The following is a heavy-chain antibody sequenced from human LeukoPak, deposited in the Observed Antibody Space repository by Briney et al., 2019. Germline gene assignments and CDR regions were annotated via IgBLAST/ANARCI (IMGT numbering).Heavy chain of an antibody. CDR1: GYTFTSYG. D-gene: IGHD6-19*01. CDR3: ARDSSGWSTNWFDP. Sequence: ASVKVSCKASGYTFTSYGISWVRRAPGQGLEWMGWISAYNGNTNYAQKLQGRVTMTTDTSTSTAYMELRSLRSDDTAVYYCARDSSGWSTNWFDPWGQGTLVTVSS. V-gene: IGHV1-18*01. J-gene: IGHJ5*02. CDR2: ISAYNGNT.